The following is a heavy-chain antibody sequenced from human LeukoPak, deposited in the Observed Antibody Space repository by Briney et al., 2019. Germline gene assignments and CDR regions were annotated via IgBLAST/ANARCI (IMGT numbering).Heavy chain of an antibody. CDR1: GASISGYF. J-gene: IGHJ4*02. V-gene: IGHV4-59*01. Sequence: TPSETLSLTCTVSGASISGYFWSWIRQPPGKGLEWIGYIYYSGSTNYNPSLRSRVTISVDTSKNQFSLRLSSVTAADTAVYYCARISGGYYDRAFDYWGQGTPVTVSS. CDR2: IYYSGST. CDR3: ARISGGYYDRAFDY. D-gene: IGHD3-22*01.